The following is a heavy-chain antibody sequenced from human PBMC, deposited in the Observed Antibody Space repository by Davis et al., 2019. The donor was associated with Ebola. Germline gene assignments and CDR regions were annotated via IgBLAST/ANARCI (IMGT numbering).Heavy chain of an antibody. CDR3: ASPRIAARLHYFDY. CDR1: GYTFTSYG. V-gene: IGHV1-46*01. Sequence: ASVKVSCKASGYTFTSYGISWVRQAPGQGLEWMGIINPSGGSTSYAQKFQGRVTMTRDTSTSTVYMELSSLRSEDTAVYYCASPRIAARLHYFDYWGQGTLVTVSS. CDR2: INPSGGST. J-gene: IGHJ4*02. D-gene: IGHD6-6*01.